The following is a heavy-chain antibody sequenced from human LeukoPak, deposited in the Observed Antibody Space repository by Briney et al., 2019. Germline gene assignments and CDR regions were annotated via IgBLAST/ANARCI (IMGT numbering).Heavy chain of an antibody. CDR2: INSGSSTI. V-gene: IGHV3-11*04. D-gene: IGHD4-23*01. J-gene: IGHJ4*02. Sequence: GSLRLSCAASGFTFSDYYMSWIRQAPGKGLEWVSYINSGSSTIYYVDSVEGRFTISRDNAKNSLYLQMNSLRDEDTAVYHCARTRSKVGTPTSDYWGQGTLVTVSS. CDR3: ARTRSKVGTPTSDY. CDR1: GFTFSDYY.